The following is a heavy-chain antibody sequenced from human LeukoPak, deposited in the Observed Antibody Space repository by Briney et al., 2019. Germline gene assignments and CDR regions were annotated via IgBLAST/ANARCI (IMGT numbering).Heavy chain of an antibody. V-gene: IGHV5-51*01. CDR2: IYPGDSDT. D-gene: IGHD1-1*01. CDR3: ARHRPAYNWNDGVAFDY. Sequence: GGSLRLSCKGSGYSFTSYWIGWVRQMPGKGLEWMGIIYPGDSDTTYSPSFQGQVTISADKSISTAYLQWSSLKASDTAMYYCARHRPAYNWNDGVAFDYWGQGTLVPVSS. CDR1: GYSFTSYW. J-gene: IGHJ4*02.